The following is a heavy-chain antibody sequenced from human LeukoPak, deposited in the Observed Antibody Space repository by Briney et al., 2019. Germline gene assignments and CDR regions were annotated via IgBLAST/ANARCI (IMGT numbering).Heavy chain of an antibody. CDR3: ARDVTFYGSGSSIDY. CDR2: ISTSSSYI. V-gene: IGHV3-21*01. D-gene: IGHD3-10*01. CDR1: GFTFSSYN. J-gene: IGHJ4*02. Sequence: PGGSLRLSCVASGFTFSSYNMIWVRQAPGKGLEWVSSISTSSSYIYYADSVKGRFTISRDNAKNSLYLQMNSLRAEDTAVYYCARDVTFYGSGSSIDYWGQGTLVTVSS.